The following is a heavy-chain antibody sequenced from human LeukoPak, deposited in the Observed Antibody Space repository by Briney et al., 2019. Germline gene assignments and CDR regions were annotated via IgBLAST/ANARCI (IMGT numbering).Heavy chain of an antibody. CDR2: VWFDGSNK. V-gene: IGHV3-33*01. J-gene: IGHJ4*02. Sequence: PGGSLRLSCAASGFTFGSYGMYWVRQAPGKGLEWVAVVWFDGSNKYYADSVKGRFTISRDNSKNTLYLQMNSLRAEDTAVYYCARYRDGYNYDYWGQGTLVTVSS. CDR3: ARYRDGYNYDY. D-gene: IGHD5-24*01. CDR1: GFTFGSYG.